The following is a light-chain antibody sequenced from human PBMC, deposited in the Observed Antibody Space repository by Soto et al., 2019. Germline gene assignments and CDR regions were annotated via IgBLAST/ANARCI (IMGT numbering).Light chain of an antibody. CDR3: QQYSDSSGA. V-gene: IGKV1-9*01. CDR1: QGISSY. CDR2: AAS. Sequence: IQLTQSPSSLSASVGDRVTITCRASQGISSYLAWYQQKPGKAPKLLIYAASSLQSGVPSRLSGSGSGTDFTLTISSLQPDDFATYYCQQYSDSSGAFGQGTKVDIK. J-gene: IGKJ1*01.